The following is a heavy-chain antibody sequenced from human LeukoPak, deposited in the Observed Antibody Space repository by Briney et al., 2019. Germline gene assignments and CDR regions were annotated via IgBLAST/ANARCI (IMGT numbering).Heavy chain of an antibody. D-gene: IGHD5-18*01. V-gene: IGHV3-23*01. CDR1: GXTFTNYA. CDR2: SGGNT. Sequence: GGSLRLSCAASGXTFTNYAMSWVRLAPGKGLEWVSTSGGNTYYADSVKGRFTFSRDNSKDTLYLQMNSLRPEDTAVYYCARGYSYLDYWGQGTLVTVSS. J-gene: IGHJ4*02. CDR3: ARGYSYLDY.